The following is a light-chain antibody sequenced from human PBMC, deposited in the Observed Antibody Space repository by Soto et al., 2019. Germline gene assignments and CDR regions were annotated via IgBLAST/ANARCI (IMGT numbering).Light chain of an antibody. CDR2: DAS. Sequence: EIVLTQSPATLCLSPGERATLSCRASQSIGTYLAWYQQNTGQPPSLLIYDASNRATGIPARFSGGGSGTDFTLTISSLEPEDFAVYYCQQRNPLTFGGGTKVDIK. J-gene: IGKJ4*01. V-gene: IGKV3-11*01. CDR1: QSIGTY. CDR3: QQRNPLT.